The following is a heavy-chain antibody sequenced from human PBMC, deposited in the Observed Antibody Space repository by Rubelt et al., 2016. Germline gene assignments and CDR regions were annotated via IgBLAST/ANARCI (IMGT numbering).Heavy chain of an antibody. J-gene: IGHJ4*02. V-gene: IGHV1-2*06. CDR2: LNPNRGGP. CDR3: ARGEKTGIDY. D-gene: IGHD1-1*01. CDR1: GYTFTGYY. Sequence: QVQLVQSGAEVKKPGASVKVSCKASGYTFTGYYMHWVRQAPGQGLEWMGRLNPNRGGPNEAQKFQGRVTMTRDTSIRTAYMELSRLRSDDTAGDYCARGEKTGIDYWGQGTLVTVSS.